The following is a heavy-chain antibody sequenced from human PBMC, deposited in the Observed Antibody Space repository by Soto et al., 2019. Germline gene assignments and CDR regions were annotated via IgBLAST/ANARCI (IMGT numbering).Heavy chain of an antibody. D-gene: IGHD6-13*01. V-gene: IGHV3-7*03. CDR2: IKQDGSEK. CDR3: ARVLLAAAGLYYYHGMDV. CDR1: GFTFSSYW. J-gene: IGHJ6*02. Sequence: GGSLRLSCAASGFTFSSYWMSWVRQAPGKGLEWVANIKQDGSEKYYVDSVKGRFTISRDNAKNSLYLQMNSLRAEDTAVYYCARVLLAAAGLYYYHGMDVWGQGTTVTVSS.